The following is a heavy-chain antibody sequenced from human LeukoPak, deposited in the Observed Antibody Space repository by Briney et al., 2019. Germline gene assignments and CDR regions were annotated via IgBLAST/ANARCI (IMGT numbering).Heavy chain of an antibody. CDR2: ISGSGGST. CDR1: GFTFSSHA. CDR3: EKEITTPKDY. D-gene: IGHD1-14*01. V-gene: IGHV3-23*01. J-gene: IGHJ4*02. Sequence: PGGSLRLSCAASGFTFSSHAMSWVRQAPGKGLEWVSTISGSGGSTHYADSVKGRFTISRDNSKNTLYLQINSLRAEDTAVYYCEKEITTPKDYWGQGTLVTVSS.